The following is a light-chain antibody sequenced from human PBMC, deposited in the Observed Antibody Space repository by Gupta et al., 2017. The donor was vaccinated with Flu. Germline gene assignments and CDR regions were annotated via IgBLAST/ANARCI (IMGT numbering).Light chain of an antibody. CDR1: SVNSNYA. V-gene: IGLV4-69*01. CDR3: RTGCPWV. J-gene: IGLJ3*02. CDR2: VDSDGRR. Sequence: ASVKLTCSLSSVNSNYAIAWQQQHPEKGPRFLMKVDSDGRRTKGGWIPDRFSGSSSGAQRYLAVASLQSEDEADYDSRTGCPWVFGGGTKLTVL.